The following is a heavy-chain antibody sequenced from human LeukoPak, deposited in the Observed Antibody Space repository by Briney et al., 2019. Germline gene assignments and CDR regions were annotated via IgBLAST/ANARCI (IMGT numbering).Heavy chain of an antibody. V-gene: IGHV3-30-3*02. J-gene: IGHJ5*02. CDR3: AKSLSGLVVITPDWFDP. D-gene: IGHD3-22*01. Sequence: GGSLRLSCAASGFTFSSYAMHWVRQAPGKGLEWVAVISYDGSNKYYADSVKGRFTISRDNSKNTLSLQMNSLRAEDTAVYYCAKSLSGLVVITPDWFDPWGQGTLVTVSS. CDR1: GFTFSSYA. CDR2: ISYDGSNK.